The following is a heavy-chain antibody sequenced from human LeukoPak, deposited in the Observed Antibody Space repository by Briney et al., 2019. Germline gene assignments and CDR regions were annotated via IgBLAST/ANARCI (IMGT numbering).Heavy chain of an antibody. J-gene: IGHJ5*02. D-gene: IGHD6-6*01. V-gene: IGHV4-39*07. CDR1: GGSISRSGSY. Sequence: SETLSLTCTVSGGSISRSGSYWGWIRQPPGKGLEWIGSIYYSGNTYNPSLKSRVTISVDTSKNQFSLNLTSVNAADTAVYYCARVMAARREDPNWFDPWGQGTLVTVSS. CDR3: ARVMAARREDPNWFDP. CDR2: IYYSGNT.